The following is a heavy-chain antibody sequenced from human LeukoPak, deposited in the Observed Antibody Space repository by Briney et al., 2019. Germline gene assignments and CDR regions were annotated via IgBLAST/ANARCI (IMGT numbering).Heavy chain of an antibody. CDR2: IYHSGST. Sequence: SETLSLTCAVSGGSISSGGYSWGWIRPPPGKGLEWVGYIYHSGSTSYNPSLKSRVTISVDRSKNQFSLKLSSVTAADTAVYYCARDRAYCSSTSCYAGIGWFDPWGQGTLVTVSS. J-gene: IGHJ5*02. D-gene: IGHD2-2*01. CDR1: GGSISSGGYS. V-gene: IGHV4-30-2*01. CDR3: ARDRAYCSSTSCYAGIGWFDP.